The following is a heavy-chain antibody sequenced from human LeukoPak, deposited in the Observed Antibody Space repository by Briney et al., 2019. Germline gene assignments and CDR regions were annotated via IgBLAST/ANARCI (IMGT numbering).Heavy chain of an antibody. CDR3: ARSPPGLIYMDV. CDR1: GGTFNSYA. Sequence: SVKVSCKASGGTFNSYAISWVRQAPGQGFEWMGGFTPIFGTANYAQKFQGRVMITADESTSTAYMDLNSLRSEDTAVYYCARSPPGLIYMDVWGKGTTVSVSS. J-gene: IGHJ6*03. V-gene: IGHV1-69*01. D-gene: IGHD2-8*01. CDR2: FTPIFGTA.